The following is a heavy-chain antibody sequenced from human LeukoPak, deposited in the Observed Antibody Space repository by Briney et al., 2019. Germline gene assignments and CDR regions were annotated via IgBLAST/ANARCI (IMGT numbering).Heavy chain of an antibody. Sequence: QSGGSLRLSCAASGFTFSSYWMSWVRQAPGKGLEWVANIKQDGSEKYYVDSVKGRFTISRDNAKNSLYLQMNSLRAEDTAVYYCAREAYYYGSGILTFDYWGQGTLVTVSS. CDR3: AREAYYYGSGILTFDY. D-gene: IGHD3-10*01. J-gene: IGHJ4*02. CDR1: GFTFSSYW. CDR2: IKQDGSEK. V-gene: IGHV3-7*01.